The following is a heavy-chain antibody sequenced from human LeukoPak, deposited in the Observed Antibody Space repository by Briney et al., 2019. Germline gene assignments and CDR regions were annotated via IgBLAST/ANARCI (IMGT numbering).Heavy chain of an antibody. Sequence: ASVKVSCKASGYTFTGYYMHWVRQAPGQGLEWMGRINPNSGGTNYAQKFQGRVTMTRDTSISTACMELSRLRSDDTAVYYCATLHRDYYDSSGFWGQGTLVTVSS. CDR2: INPNSGGT. J-gene: IGHJ4*02. CDR3: ATLHRDYYDSSGF. CDR1: GYTFTGYY. D-gene: IGHD3-22*01. V-gene: IGHV1-2*06.